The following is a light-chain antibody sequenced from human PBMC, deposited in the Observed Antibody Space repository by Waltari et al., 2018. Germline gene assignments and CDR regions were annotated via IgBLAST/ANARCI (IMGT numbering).Light chain of an antibody. CDR3: QQSYSTPLT. V-gene: IGKV1-39*01. Sequence: DIQMTQSPSSLSASVGDRVTITCRASQSISSYLNWYQQKPGKAPKLLIDAASSLQSGVPSRFSGSGSGTDFTLTISSLQPEDFATYYCQQSYSTPLTFGGGTK. CDR2: AAS. J-gene: IGKJ4*01. CDR1: QSISSY.